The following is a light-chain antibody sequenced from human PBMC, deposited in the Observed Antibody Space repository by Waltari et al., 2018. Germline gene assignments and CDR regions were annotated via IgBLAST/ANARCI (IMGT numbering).Light chain of an antibody. J-gene: IGLJ3*02. V-gene: IGLV3-21*04. Sequence: YVLTPPPSVSVDPGKTARLTCGGDTIGSKSVNWYQQKPGQAPVLVMFYDSDRPSEIPERFSGSNSGNTATLTISWVEAGDEADYHCQVWDDVTDSGVFGGGTKLTVL. CDR2: YDS. CDR3: QVWDDVTDSGV. CDR1: TIGSKS.